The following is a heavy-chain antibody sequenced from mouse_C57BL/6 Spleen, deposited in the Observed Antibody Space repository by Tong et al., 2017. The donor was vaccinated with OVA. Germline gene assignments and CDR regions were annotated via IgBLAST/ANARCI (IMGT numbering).Heavy chain of an antibody. J-gene: IGHJ4*01. D-gene: IGHD2-1*01. CDR2: ISSGGSYT. Sequence: EVQLQESGGDLVKPGGSLKLSCAASGFTFSSYGMSWVRQTPDKRLEWVATISSGGSYTYYPDSVKGRFTISRDNAKIAMDLQMRMRKSEDRAKYYCARDGNYERYAMDYWGQGTSVTVSS. V-gene: IGHV5-6*01. CDR3: ARDGNYERYAMDY. CDR1: GFTFSSYG.